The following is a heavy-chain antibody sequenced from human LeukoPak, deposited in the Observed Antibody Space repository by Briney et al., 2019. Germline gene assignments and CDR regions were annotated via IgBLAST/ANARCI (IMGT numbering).Heavy chain of an antibody. Sequence: SETLSLTCTVSGGSISSSSYYWGWIRQPPGKGLEWIGSIYYSGSTYYNPSLKSRVTISVDTSKNQFSLKLSSVTAADTAVYYCARGPMIVVVSETYYFDYWGQGTLVTVSS. J-gene: IGHJ4*02. CDR3: ARGPMIVVVSETYYFDY. V-gene: IGHV4-39*07. D-gene: IGHD3-22*01. CDR2: IYYSGST. CDR1: GGSISSSSYY.